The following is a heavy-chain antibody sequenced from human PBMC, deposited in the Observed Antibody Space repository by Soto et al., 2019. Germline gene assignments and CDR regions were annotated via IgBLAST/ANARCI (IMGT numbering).Heavy chain of an antibody. D-gene: IGHD2-2*02. CDR2: INPNSGGT. Sequence: ASVKVSCKASGYTFTGYYMHWVRQAPGQGLEWMGWINPNSGGTNYAQKFQGWVTMTRDTSISTAYMELSRLRSDDTAVYYCARDGVLGYCSSTSCYTSSEFDYRGKGTLVTVSS. V-gene: IGHV1-2*04. J-gene: IGHJ4*02. CDR3: ARDGVLGYCSSTSCYTSSEFDY. CDR1: GYTFTGYY.